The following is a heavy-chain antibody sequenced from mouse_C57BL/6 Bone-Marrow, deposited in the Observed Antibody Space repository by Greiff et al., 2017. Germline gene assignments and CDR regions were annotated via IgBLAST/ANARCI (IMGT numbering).Heavy chain of an antibody. J-gene: IGHJ4*01. Sequence: EVQLQESGPGLVKPSQSLSLTCSVTGYSITSGYYWNWIRQFPGNKLEWMGYISYDGSNNYNPSLKNRISITRDTSKNQFFLKLNSVTTEDTATYYCPREDWDYAMDYWGQGTSVTVSS. V-gene: IGHV3-6*01. D-gene: IGHD4-1*01. CDR1: GYSITSGYY. CDR3: PREDWDYAMDY. CDR2: ISYDGSN.